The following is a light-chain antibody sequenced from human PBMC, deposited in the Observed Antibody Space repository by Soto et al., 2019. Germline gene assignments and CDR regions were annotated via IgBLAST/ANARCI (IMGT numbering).Light chain of an antibody. Sequence: DIQLTQSPSSLSASVGDRVTITCRASQGIITYLNWYQQKPGKAPNLLIYSSSNLESGVPSRFSGSGSGTEFTLSISSLQPDDFATYYCQQCYIHWTFGQGTKVDI. CDR1: QGIITY. CDR3: QQCYIHWT. CDR2: SSS. J-gene: IGKJ1*01. V-gene: IGKV1-39*01.